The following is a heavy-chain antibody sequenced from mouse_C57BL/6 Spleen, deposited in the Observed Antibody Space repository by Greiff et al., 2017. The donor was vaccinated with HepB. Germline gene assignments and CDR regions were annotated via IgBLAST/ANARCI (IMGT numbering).Heavy chain of an antibody. D-gene: IGHD1-1*01. CDR1: GYAFSSSW. V-gene: IGHV1-82*01. CDR3: AETVVAKDWYFDV. Sequence: LVESGPELVKPGASVKISCKASGYAFSSSWMNWVKQRPGKGLEWSGRIYPGDGDTYYNGKFKGKATLTADKSSSTAYMQLSSLTSEDSAVYFCAETVVAKDWYFDVWGTGTTVTVSS. J-gene: IGHJ1*03. CDR2: IYPGDGDT.